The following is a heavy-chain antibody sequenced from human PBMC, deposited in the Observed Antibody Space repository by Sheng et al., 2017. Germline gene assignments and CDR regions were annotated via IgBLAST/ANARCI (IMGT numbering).Heavy chain of an antibody. CDR1: GGSISSGGYY. J-gene: IGHJ4*02. D-gene: IGHD3-16*02. V-gene: IGHV4-31*03. CDR3: ARVERDFTFGGVIVFDY. CDR2: IYYSGST. Sequence: QVQLQDSGPGLVKPSQTLSLTCTVSGGSISSGGYYWSWIRQHPGKGLEWIGYIYYSGSTYYNPSLKSRVTISVDTSKNQFSLKLSSVTAADTAVYYCARVERDFTFGGVIVFDYWGQGTLVTVSS.